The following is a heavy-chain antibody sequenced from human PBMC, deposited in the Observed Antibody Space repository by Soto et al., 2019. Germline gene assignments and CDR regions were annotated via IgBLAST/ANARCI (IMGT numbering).Heavy chain of an antibody. CDR1: GGTLTNFINYP. CDR3: ARRATGGCLRYFDN. V-gene: IGHV1-69*06. J-gene: IGHJ4*02. Sequence: QMQLVQSGAEVKKPGSSVKVSCKASGGTLTNFINYPINWVRQAPGQGLEWMGGIVPNIGTVTYAQKLQGRVTITADKSTGTAYMELSSLRSEDTALYDCARRATGGCLRYFDNGGQGTLVAVSS. D-gene: IGHD2-8*02. CDR2: IVPNIGTV.